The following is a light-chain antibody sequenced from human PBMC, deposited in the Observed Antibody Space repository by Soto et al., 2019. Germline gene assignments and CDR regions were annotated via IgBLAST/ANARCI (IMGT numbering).Light chain of an antibody. J-gene: IGKJ5*01. CDR3: QQSYSTPIT. V-gene: IGKV1-39*01. Sequence: DIQLTQSQYSLSASVGDRVTLTCRASQSISSYLNWYQQKPGKAPKLLIYAASSLQSGVPSRFSGSGSGTDFTLTISSLQPEDFATYYCQQSYSTPITFGQGTRLEIK. CDR1: QSISSY. CDR2: AAS.